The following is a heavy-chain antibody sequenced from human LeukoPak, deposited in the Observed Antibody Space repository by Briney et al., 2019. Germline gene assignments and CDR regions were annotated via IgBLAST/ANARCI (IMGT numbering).Heavy chain of an antibody. CDR1: GGSISSSSYY. D-gene: IGHD3/OR15-3a*01. V-gene: IGHV4-39*07. CDR2: IYYSGST. J-gene: IGHJ4*02. Sequence: KPSETLSLTCTVSGGSISSSSYYWGWIRQPPGKGLEWIGSIYYSGSTYYNPSLKSRVTISVDTSKNQFSLKLSSVTAADTAVYYCAGFGLGLMKYYFDYWGQGTLVTVSS. CDR3: AGFGLGLMKYYFDY.